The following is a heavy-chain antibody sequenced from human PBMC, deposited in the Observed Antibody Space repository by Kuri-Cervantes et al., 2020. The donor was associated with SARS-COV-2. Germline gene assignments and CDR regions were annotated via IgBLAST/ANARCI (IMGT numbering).Heavy chain of an antibody. CDR3: ARDKRYSSSWTYFDY. CDR2: IYYSGST. Sequence: GSLRLSCTVSGGSISSSSYYWGWIRQPPGKGLEWIGSIYYSGSTYYNPSLKSRVTIPVDTSKNQFSLKLSSVTAADTAVYYCARDKRYSSSWTYFDYWGQGTLVTVSS. D-gene: IGHD6-13*01. CDR1: GGSISSSSYY. J-gene: IGHJ4*02. V-gene: IGHV4-39*07.